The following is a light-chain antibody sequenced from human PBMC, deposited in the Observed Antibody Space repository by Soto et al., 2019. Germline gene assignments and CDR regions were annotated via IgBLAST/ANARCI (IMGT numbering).Light chain of an antibody. CDR3: QQYGTSPLT. CDR1: QSVSSNY. J-gene: IGKJ4*01. CDR2: GAS. V-gene: IGKV3-20*01. Sequence: EIVLTQSPGTLSLSPGERATLSCRASQSVSSNYLAWYQQKPGQAPRLLIYGASSRATGIPDRFSGSGSGTAFTRTISRLEPEDFAVYYCQQYGTSPLTFGGGTKIQIK.